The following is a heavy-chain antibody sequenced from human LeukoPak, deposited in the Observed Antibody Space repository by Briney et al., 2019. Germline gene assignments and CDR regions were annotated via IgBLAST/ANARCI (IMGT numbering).Heavy chain of an antibody. Sequence: GGSVRLSCAASGFNFSSYGMRGVGQGQGQGVEGVAVIWYDGTNKFYADSVKGRFTRSRDNSKNTLYLQMNSLRAEDTAVYYCAKAGGYCGADCYSAYWGQGTLVTVSS. D-gene: IGHD2-21*02. CDR1: GFNFSSYG. CDR2: IWYDGTNK. J-gene: IGHJ4*02. V-gene: IGHV3-33*06. CDR3: AKAGGYCGADCYSAY.